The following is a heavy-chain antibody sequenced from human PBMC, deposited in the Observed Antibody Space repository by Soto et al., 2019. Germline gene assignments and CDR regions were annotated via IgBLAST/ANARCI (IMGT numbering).Heavy chain of an antibody. D-gene: IGHD3-22*01. CDR3: ARSLYYDSSGYYYDLED. CDR2: IIPIFGTA. V-gene: IGHV1-69*01. J-gene: IGHJ4*02. Sequence: QMQLVQSGAEVKKPGSSVKVSCKASGGTFSSYAISWVRQAPGQGLEWMGGIIPIFGTANYAQKFQGRVTITADESTSTAYMELSSLRSEDTAVYYCARSLYYDSSGYYYDLEDWGQGTLVTVSS. CDR1: GGTFSSYA.